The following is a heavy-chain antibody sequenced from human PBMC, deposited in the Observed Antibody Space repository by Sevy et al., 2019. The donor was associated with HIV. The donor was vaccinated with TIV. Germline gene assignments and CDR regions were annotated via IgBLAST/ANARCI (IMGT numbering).Heavy chain of an antibody. J-gene: IGHJ4*02. Sequence: GGSLRLSCAASGFSFSNYWMHWVRQAPGKGLEWVANIKQDESEKYYVASVKGRFTISRDNAKNSVYLQMNSLRPEYTAIYYCARGNSGSFDYWGQGILVTVSS. D-gene: IGHD3-22*01. V-gene: IGHV3-7*04. CDR3: ARGNSGSFDY. CDR2: IKQDESEK. CDR1: GFSFSNYW.